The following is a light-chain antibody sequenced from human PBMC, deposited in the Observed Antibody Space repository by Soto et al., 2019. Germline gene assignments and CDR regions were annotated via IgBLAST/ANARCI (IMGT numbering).Light chain of an antibody. CDR1: QTVSGSY. J-gene: IGKJ3*01. V-gene: IGKV3-20*01. CDR2: GAS. CDR3: QQYGNSPGFT. Sequence: EIVLTQSPGTLSLSPGERGTLSCRASQTVSGSYVAWYQQKPGQAPRLLIYGASSRATGIPDRFSGSGSGTAFTLTISRLEPEDFAVYYCQQYGNSPGFTFGPGTTVDIK.